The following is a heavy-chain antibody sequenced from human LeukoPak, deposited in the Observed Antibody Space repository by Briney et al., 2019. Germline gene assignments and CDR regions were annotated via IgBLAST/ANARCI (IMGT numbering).Heavy chain of an antibody. CDR2: INPNSGGT. V-gene: IGHV1-2*04. Sequence: GASVKVSCKASGYTFTGYYMHWVRQAPGQGLEWMGWINPNSGGTNYAQKLQGWVTMTRDTSISTAYMELSRLRSDDTAVYYCARARPAAIRGDWFDPWGQGTLVTVSS. J-gene: IGHJ5*02. D-gene: IGHD2-2*02. CDR3: ARARPAAIRGDWFDP. CDR1: GYTFTGYY.